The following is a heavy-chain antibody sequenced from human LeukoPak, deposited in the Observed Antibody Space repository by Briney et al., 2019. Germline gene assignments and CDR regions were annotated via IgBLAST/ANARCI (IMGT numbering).Heavy chain of an antibody. Sequence: PSETLSLTCAVYGVSFSGYYWSWIRQPPGKGLEWIGEINHSGSTNYNPSLKSRVTISVDTSKNQFSLKLSSVTAADTAVYYCARGNLTTVTTRPPRYFDYWGQGILVTVSS. CDR3: ARGNLTTVTTRPPRYFDY. D-gene: IGHD4-17*01. CDR1: GVSFSGYY. CDR2: INHSGST. V-gene: IGHV4-34*01. J-gene: IGHJ4*03.